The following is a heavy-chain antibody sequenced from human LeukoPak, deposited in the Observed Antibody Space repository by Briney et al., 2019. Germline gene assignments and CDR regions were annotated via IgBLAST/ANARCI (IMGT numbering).Heavy chain of an antibody. CDR2: IYYSGSI. CDR3: ARDRGYSYGCDAFDI. D-gene: IGHD5-18*01. Sequence: SETLSLTCTVSGGSISRGGYYWSWIRQHPGKGLEYIAYIYYSGSIYYNPSLKSRVTISLDPSKNQFSLKLSSVTAADTAVYYCARDRGYSYGCDAFDIWGQGTMVTVSS. J-gene: IGHJ3*02. V-gene: IGHV4-31*03. CDR1: GGSISRGGYY.